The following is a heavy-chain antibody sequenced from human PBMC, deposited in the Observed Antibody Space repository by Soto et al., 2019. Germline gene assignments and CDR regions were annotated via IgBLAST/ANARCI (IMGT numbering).Heavy chain of an antibody. CDR3: ASRKDYGPYYYFDL. Sequence: QVQLQQWGAGLLKPSETLSLTCAVYGGSFSGYYWSWVRQPPGKGLEWIGEINHSGSSNYNPSLKSRFTISVDTSKKQFSLMLSSATAADTAVYYCASRKDYGPYYYFDLWGRGTLVTVSS. V-gene: IGHV4-34*01. J-gene: IGHJ2*01. CDR2: INHSGSS. D-gene: IGHD4-17*01. CDR1: GGSFSGYY.